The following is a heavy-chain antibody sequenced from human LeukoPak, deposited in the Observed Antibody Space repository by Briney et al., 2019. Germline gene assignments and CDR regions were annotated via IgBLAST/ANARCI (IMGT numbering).Heavy chain of an antibody. Sequence: ASVKVSCKASGGTFSSYTISWVRQAPGQGLEWMGRIIPILGIANYAQKFQARVTITADKSTSTAYMELSSLRSEDTAVYYCARATVVTQLDYWGQGTLVTVSS. V-gene: IGHV1-69*02. J-gene: IGHJ4*02. CDR2: IIPILGIA. CDR1: GGTFSSYT. CDR3: ARATVVTQLDY. D-gene: IGHD4-23*01.